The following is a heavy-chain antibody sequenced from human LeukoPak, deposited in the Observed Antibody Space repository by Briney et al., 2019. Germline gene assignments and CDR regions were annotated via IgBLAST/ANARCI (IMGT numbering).Heavy chain of an antibody. CDR1: GFTFSSYD. V-gene: IGHV3-13*01. J-gene: IGHJ2*01. Sequence: GGSLRLSCAASGFTFSSYDMHWVRQVTGKGLERVSGIGIAGDTYYVASVKGRFTISRENAQNSLYLQMNILRAEDTAVYYCAKARSPTLGYFDLWGRGTLVTVSS. D-gene: IGHD1-26*01. CDR3: AKARSPTLGYFDL. CDR2: IGIAGDT.